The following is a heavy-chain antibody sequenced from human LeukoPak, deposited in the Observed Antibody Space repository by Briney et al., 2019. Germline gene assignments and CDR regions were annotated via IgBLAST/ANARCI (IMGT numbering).Heavy chain of an antibody. CDR2: ISSSSSYI. D-gene: IGHD1-14*01. V-gene: IGHV3-21*01. CDR1: GFTFSSYS. Sequence: GGSLRLSCAASGFTFSSYSMNWVRQAPGKGLEWVSSISSSSSYIYYADSVKGRFTISRDNAKNSPYLQMNSLRAEDTAVYYCARGGLHNNRLDYWGQGTLVTVSS. J-gene: IGHJ4*02. CDR3: ARGGLHNNRLDY.